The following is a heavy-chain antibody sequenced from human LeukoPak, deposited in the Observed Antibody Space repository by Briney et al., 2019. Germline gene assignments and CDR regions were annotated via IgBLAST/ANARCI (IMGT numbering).Heavy chain of an antibody. V-gene: IGHV3-64D*06. CDR1: GFTFSSYA. CDR3: VKRGSSGLYYFDY. J-gene: IGHJ4*02. Sequence: GGSLRLSCSASGFTFSSYALHWVRLAPGKGLEYVSAIDSNGGSTYYADSVKGRFTISRDNSENALYPQMSSLRAEDTAVYYCVKRGSSGLYYFDYWGQGTLVTVSS. D-gene: IGHD6-19*01. CDR2: IDSNGGST.